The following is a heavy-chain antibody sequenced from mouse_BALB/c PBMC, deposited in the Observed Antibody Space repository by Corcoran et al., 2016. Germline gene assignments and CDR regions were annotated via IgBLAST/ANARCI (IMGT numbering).Heavy chain of an antibody. V-gene: IGHV1-26*01. CDR2: INPYNGAT. Sequence: EVHLQHSGHELVKPGPSVKIYCKAFGYSSTGYYMDWMKQSYVKSHEWIGRINPYNGATSYNQNFKDKPSLTVDKSSSTAYMELHSLKSEDSAGYYCARGTHRSPWVAYWGQGTLVTVSA. D-gene: IGHD2-14*01. CDR3: ARGTHRSPWVAY. CDR1: GYSSTGYY. J-gene: IGHJ3*01.